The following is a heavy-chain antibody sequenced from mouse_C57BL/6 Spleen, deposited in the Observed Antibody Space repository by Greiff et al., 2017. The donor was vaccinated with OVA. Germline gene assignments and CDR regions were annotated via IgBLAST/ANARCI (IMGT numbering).Heavy chain of an antibody. D-gene: IGHD1-1*01. CDR1: GFTFSSYG. CDR2: ISSGGSYT. CDR3: ARHGYGSSWDYFDY. Sequence: EVQVVESGGDLVKPGGSLKLSCAASGFTFSSYGMSWVRQTPDKRLEWVATISSGGSYTYYPDSVKGRFTISRDNAKNTLYLQMSSLKSEDTAMYYCARHGYGSSWDYFDYWGQGTTLTVSS. V-gene: IGHV5-6*01. J-gene: IGHJ2*01.